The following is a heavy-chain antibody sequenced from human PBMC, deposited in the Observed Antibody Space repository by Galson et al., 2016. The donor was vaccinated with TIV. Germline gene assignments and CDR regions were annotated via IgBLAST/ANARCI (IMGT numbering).Heavy chain of an antibody. CDR2: INSYNGDT. V-gene: IGHV1-18*01. CDR3: ARSGYTYGLVGLPSSFGSLDL. Sequence: SVKVSCKASGYTFTDYAISWVRQAPGQGLEWMGWINSYNGDTNFAQKFQGRVTMTTDTSTSTAYMELGNLRSDDTAVYYCARSGYTYGLVGLPSSFGSLDLWGRGTLVTVSS. D-gene: IGHD5-18*01. CDR1: GYTFTDYA. J-gene: IGHJ2*01.